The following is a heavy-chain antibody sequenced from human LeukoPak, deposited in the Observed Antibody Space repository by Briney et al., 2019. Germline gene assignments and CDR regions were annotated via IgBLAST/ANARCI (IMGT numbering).Heavy chain of an antibody. Sequence: SETLSLTCAVYGGSFSGYYWSWIRQPPGKGLEWIGEINHSGSTNYNPSLKSRVTISVDTSKNQFSLKLSSVTAADTAVYYCARVCEYSSSWGNAFDIWGRGTMVTVSS. CDR3: ARVCEYSSSWGNAFDI. D-gene: IGHD6-13*01. CDR2: INHSGST. V-gene: IGHV4-34*01. CDR1: GGSFSGYY. J-gene: IGHJ3*02.